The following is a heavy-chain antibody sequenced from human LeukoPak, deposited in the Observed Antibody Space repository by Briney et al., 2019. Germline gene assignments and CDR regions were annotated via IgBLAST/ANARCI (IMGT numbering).Heavy chain of an antibody. CDR3: ARVGGPHRIQLWSLYNWFDP. CDR1: GGSFSGYY. D-gene: IGHD5-18*01. J-gene: IGHJ5*02. V-gene: IGHV4-34*01. CDR2: INHSGST. Sequence: PSETLSLTCAVYGGSFSGYYWSWIRQPPGKGLEWIGEINHSGSTNYNPSLKSRVTISVDTSKNQFSLKLSSVTAADTAVYYCARVGGPHRIQLWSLYNWFDPWGQGTLVTVSS.